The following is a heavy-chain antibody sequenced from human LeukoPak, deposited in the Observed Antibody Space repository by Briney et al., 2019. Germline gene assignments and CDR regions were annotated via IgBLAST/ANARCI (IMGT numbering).Heavy chain of an antibody. CDR1: GFTFDDYA. CDR3: AKGPDYYYYGMDV. J-gene: IGHJ6*02. CDR2: ISWNSGSI. Sequence: GGSLRLSCAASGFTFDDYAMHWVRQAPEKGLEWVSGISWNSGSIGYADSVKGRFTISRDNAKNSLYLQMNSLRAEDTALYYCAKGPDYYYYGMDVWGQGTTVTVSS. V-gene: IGHV3-9*01.